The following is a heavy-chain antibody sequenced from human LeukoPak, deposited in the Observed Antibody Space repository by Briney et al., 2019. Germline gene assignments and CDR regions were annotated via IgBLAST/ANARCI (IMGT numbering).Heavy chain of an antibody. CDR3: ARGGIAAAGKAWFDP. CDR2: TYYRSKWYN. J-gene: IGHJ5*02. Sequence: SQTLPLTCAISGDSVSSNSAAWHWVRQSPSRGLEWLGRTYYRSKWYNDYAVSVKSRITINPDTSKNQFSLQLNSVTPEDTAVYYCARGGIAAAGKAWFDPWGQGTLVTVSS. D-gene: IGHD6-13*01. CDR1: GDSVSSNSAA. V-gene: IGHV6-1*01.